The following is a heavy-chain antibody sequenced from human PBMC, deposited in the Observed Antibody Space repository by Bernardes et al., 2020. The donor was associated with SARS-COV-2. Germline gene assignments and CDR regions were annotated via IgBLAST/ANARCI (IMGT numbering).Heavy chain of an antibody. CDR3: VRDVL. J-gene: IGHJ4*02. V-gene: IGHV3-7*01. Sequence: GGSLRLSCVGSGFTFTNHWMSWVRQAPGRGLEWVANIKHDGSATDYVDSVKGRFTISRDDATNSLFLQMDSLTVEDTAVYYCVRDVLWGQGTLVTVSS. CDR2: IKHDGSAT. CDR1: GFTFTNHW.